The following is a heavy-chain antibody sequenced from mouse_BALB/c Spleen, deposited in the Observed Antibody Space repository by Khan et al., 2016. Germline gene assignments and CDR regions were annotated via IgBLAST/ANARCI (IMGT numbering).Heavy chain of an antibody. CDR2: IDPSASEG. V-gene: IGHV1-59*01. Sequence: QVPLQPSGPQLVRPGASVKISCKATGYSFTSYWMHWVKQRPGQGLEWIGLIDPSASEGRVDQTFQDRATLTVDISSSTAYRQLSSPTSEYSEVYYCARKYYGSSYSLDYWGQGTSVTVSS. CDR1: GYSFTSYW. D-gene: IGHD1-1*01. CDR3: ARKYYGSSYSLDY. J-gene: IGHJ4*01.